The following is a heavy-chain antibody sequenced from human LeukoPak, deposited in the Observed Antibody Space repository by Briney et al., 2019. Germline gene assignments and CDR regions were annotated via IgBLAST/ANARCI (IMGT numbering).Heavy chain of an antibody. D-gene: IGHD6-19*01. CDR3: AREGWRWLVHAFDI. V-gene: IGHV4-39*07. CDR2: IYYGGST. Sequence: PSGTLSLTCAVSGGSISSSSYYWDWIRQPPGKGLEWIGSIYYGGSTYYNPSLESRVTISVDTSKNQFSLKLSSVTAADTAMYYCAREGWRWLVHAFDIWGQGTMVTVSS. J-gene: IGHJ3*02. CDR1: GGSISSSSYY.